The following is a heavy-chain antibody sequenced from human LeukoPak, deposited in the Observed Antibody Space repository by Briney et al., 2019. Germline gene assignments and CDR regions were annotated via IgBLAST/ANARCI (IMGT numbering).Heavy chain of an antibody. Sequence: SVKVSCKASGGTFSSYAISWVRQAPGQGLEWMGGIIPIFGTANYAQKFQGRVTITADKSTSTAYMELSSLRSEDTAVYYCARGGLSPAEVDYGTFGPNTYNSWFDPWGQGTLVTVSS. CDR2: IIPIFGTA. CDR3: ARGGLSPAEVDYGTFGPNTYNSWFDP. V-gene: IGHV1-69*06. J-gene: IGHJ5*02. CDR1: GGTFSSYA. D-gene: IGHD4-17*01.